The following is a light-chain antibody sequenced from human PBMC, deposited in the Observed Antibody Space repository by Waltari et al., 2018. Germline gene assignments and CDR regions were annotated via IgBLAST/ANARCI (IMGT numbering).Light chain of an antibody. CDR3: QTWGTGPRV. CDR1: SGHSSYA. J-gene: IGLJ2*01. CDR2: VNSDGSH. Sequence: QVVLTQSPSASASPGASVKLTCTLSSGHSSYAIAWHQQQPEKGPRYLMKVNSDGSHNKGDGIPERFSGSSSGAERYLTISGLQSEDEADYYCQTWGTGPRVFGGGTKLTVL. V-gene: IGLV4-69*01.